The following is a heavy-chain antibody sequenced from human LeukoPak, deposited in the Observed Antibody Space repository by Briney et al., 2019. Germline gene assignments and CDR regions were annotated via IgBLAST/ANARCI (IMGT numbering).Heavy chain of an antibody. J-gene: IGHJ6*02. CDR1: GFTFTNYA. CDR3: ARVSGTIQIWPQPFGDGMDV. Sequence: GGSLRLSCAASGFTFTNYAMSWVRQAPGKGLDFVSSISNSGETTNYADSVKGRFTISRDNSKNTLYLQMNSLRAEDTAVYYCARVSGTIQIWPQPFGDGMDVWGQGTTVTVSS. V-gene: IGHV3-23*01. CDR2: ISNSGETT. D-gene: IGHD5-18*01.